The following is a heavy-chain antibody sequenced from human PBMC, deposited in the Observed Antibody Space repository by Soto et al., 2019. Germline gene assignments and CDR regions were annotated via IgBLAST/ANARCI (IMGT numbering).Heavy chain of an antibody. CDR3: ARDFFDSSSSEYNWFEP. V-gene: IGHV4-59*01. CDR1: GGSISSYY. Sequence: SETLSLTCTVSGGSISSYYWSWIRQPPGKGLEWIGYIYYSGSTNYNPSLKSRVTISVDTSKNQFSLKLSSVTAADTAVYYCARDFFDSSSSEYNWFEPWGQGTLVTVSS. CDR2: IYYSGST. D-gene: IGHD6-6*01. J-gene: IGHJ5*02.